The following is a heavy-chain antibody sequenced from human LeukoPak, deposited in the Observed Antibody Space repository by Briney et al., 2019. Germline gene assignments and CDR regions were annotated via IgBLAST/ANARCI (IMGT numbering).Heavy chain of an antibody. CDR3: ARHAPAAAGICDY. Sequence: PSETLFLTCSFSGDSISRSNYYWGWIRQPPGKGLEWIGSIYYSGSTYYNPSLKSRVTISVDTSKNQFSLKLSSVTAADTAVYYCARHAPAAAGICDYWGQGTLVTVSS. J-gene: IGHJ4*02. D-gene: IGHD6-13*01. V-gene: IGHV4-39*01. CDR2: IYYSGST. CDR1: GDSISRSNYY.